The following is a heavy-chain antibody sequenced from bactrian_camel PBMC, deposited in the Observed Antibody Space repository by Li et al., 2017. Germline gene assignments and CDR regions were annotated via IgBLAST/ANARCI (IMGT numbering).Heavy chain of an antibody. J-gene: IGHJ4*01. CDR1: GLTLDDYT. CDR3: VPDGIWYNGGCGN. D-gene: IGHD6*01. V-gene: IGHV3-1*01. CDR2: INWAGDGT. Sequence: VQLVESGGGLVQPGGSLKLSCVASGLTLDDYTLARIRQVSGKGLEWVSSINWAGDGTKYADSVKGQFTISRDSAKNTVYLQMNNLKPEDTGVYYCVPDGIWYNGGCGNWGQGTQVTVS.